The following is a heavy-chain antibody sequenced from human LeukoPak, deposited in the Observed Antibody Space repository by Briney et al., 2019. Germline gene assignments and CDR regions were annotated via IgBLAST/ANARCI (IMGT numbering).Heavy chain of an antibody. CDR3: ARDPPSRGTRYFDY. CDR1: GFPFSRYS. D-gene: IGHD3-16*01. CDR2: ITSSSSNK. Sequence: GGSLRLSCAASGFPFSRYSMNWVRQAPGEGPVWVSSITSSSSNKDYVDSVKGRFTVSRDNAKNSLYLQMDSLRVEDTAVYYCARDPPSRGTRYFDYWGQGILVTVSS. J-gene: IGHJ4*02. V-gene: IGHV3-21*01.